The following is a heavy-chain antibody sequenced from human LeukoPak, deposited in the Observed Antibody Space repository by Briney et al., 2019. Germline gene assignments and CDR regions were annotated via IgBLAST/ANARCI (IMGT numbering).Heavy chain of an antibody. J-gene: IGHJ6*03. CDR3: ARGGYYYYMDV. V-gene: IGHV1-2*02. CDR1: GYTFTGYY. CDR2: INPNSGDT. Sequence: ASVKVSCKASGYTFTGYYMHWVRQAPGQGLEWMGWINPNSGDTNYAQNFQGRVTMTRDTSISTAYMELSSLRSEDTAVYYCARGGYYYYMDVWGKGTTVTISS.